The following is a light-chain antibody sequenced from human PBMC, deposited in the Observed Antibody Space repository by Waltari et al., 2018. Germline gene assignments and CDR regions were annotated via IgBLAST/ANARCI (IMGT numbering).Light chain of an antibody. CDR1: QSISSY. CDR3: QQSYSTPPCT. Sequence: DIQMTQSPSSLSASVGDRVTITCRASQSISSYLNWYQQKPGKAPKLLIYAASSLQSGVPSRFSGSGSGTDFTLTISSLQPEDFATYYWQQSYSTPPCTFGQGTKVEIK. V-gene: IGKV1-39*01. J-gene: IGKJ1*01. CDR2: AAS.